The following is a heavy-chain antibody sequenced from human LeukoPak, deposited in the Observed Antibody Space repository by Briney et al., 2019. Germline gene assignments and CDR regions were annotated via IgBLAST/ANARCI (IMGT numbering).Heavy chain of an antibody. CDR3: AAGRVAYCGGDCPTAFDY. CDR2: VTSDGTST. Sequence: HPGGSLRLSCAASGFSFSTTWMHWVRQAPGQGLVWVSRVTSDGTSTTYADSVKGRFTISRDNAKNTLYLQMDSLRAEDTAVYYCAAGRVAYCGGDCPTAFDYWGQGTLVTVSS. CDR1: GFSFSTTW. D-gene: IGHD2-21*02. J-gene: IGHJ4*02. V-gene: IGHV3-74*01.